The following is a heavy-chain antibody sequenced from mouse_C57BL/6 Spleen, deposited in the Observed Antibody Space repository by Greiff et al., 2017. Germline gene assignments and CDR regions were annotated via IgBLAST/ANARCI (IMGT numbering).Heavy chain of an antibody. Sequence: VQLQESGAELVKPGASVKISCKASGYAFSSYWMNWVKQRPGKGLEWIGQIYPGDGDTNYNGKFKGKATLTADKSSSTAYMQLSSLTSEDSAVYFCARGGPYYGSSYWYFEVWGTGTTVTVSS. D-gene: IGHD1-1*01. J-gene: IGHJ1*03. CDR3: ARGGPYYGSSYWYFEV. CDR2: IYPGDGDT. V-gene: IGHV1-80*01. CDR1: GYAFSSYW.